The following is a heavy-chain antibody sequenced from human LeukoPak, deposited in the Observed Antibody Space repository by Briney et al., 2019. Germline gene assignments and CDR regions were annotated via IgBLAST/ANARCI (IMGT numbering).Heavy chain of an antibody. CDR3: ARGEEYYDFWSGSLPYGMDV. V-gene: IGHV3-23*01. J-gene: IGHJ6*02. CDR1: GFTFSTSA. D-gene: IGHD3-3*01. Sequence: GGSLRLSCAASGFTFSTSAMSWVRQAPGTGLEWVSAISGSGDSTYYADSVKGRFTISRDNSKNTLYLQMNSLRAEDTAVYYCARGEEYYDFWSGSLPYGMDVWGQGTTVTVSS. CDR2: ISGSGDST.